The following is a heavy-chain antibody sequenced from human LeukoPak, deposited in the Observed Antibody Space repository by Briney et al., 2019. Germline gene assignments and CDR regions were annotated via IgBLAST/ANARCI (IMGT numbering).Heavy chain of an antibody. J-gene: IGHJ4*02. CDR3: ARGGYSYGRSKLDY. D-gene: IGHD5-18*01. CDR1: GFTFDDYA. CDR2: ISWNSGSI. V-gene: IGHV3-9*03. Sequence: SGGSLRLSCAASGFTFDDYAMHWVRQAPGKGLEWVSGISWNSGSIGYADSVKGRFTISRDNAKNSLYLQMNSLRAEDMALYYCARGGYSYGRSKLDYWGQGTLVTVSS.